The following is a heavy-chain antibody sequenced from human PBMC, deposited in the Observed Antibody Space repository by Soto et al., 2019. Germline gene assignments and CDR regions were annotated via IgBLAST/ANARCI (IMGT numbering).Heavy chain of an antibody. J-gene: IGHJ5*02. CDR2: ISGSGGST. CDR1: GFTFSSYA. Sequence: GGSLRLSCAASGFTFSSYAMSWVRQAPGKGLEWVSAISGSGGSTYYADSVKGRFTISRDNSKNTLYLQMNSLRAEDTAVYYCAKDTFVDYDLAGGYNWFDPWGQGTLVTVSS. D-gene: IGHD3-3*01. CDR3: AKDTFVDYDLAGGYNWFDP. V-gene: IGHV3-23*01.